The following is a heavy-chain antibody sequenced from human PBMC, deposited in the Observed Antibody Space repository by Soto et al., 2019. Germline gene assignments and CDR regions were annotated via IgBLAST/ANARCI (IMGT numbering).Heavy chain of an antibody. V-gene: IGHV3-23*01. J-gene: IGHJ6*03. CDR3: ARAGRTTPLFYMDV. CDR2: VSGSGGRT. CDR1: GFTFSIYA. D-gene: IGHD1-7*01. Sequence: QPGGSLRLSCAASGFTFSIYALSWVRQAPGRGLQWVSSVSGSGGRTYYADSVKGRFTISRDNSKNTVFLQINNLRAEDTAVYYCARAGRTTPLFYMDVWGKGTTVTVSS.